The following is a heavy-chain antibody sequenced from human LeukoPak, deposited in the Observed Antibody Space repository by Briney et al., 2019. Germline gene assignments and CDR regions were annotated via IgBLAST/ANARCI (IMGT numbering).Heavy chain of an antibody. Sequence: GGTLRLTCVVSGVSSSNYAMGWVRQAPGKGLEWVSSITSNGNDTFYAVSVKGRFTISRGNSRDTVFLQMNSLRADDTAVYYCALDWGFDYWGQGTLVTVSS. J-gene: IGHJ4*02. CDR2: ITSNGNDT. CDR1: GVSSSNYA. D-gene: IGHD3-3*01. V-gene: IGHV3-23*01. CDR3: ALDWGFDY.